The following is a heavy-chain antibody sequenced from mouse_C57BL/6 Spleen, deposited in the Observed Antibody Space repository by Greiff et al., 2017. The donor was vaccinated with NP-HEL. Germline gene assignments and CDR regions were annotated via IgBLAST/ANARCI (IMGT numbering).Heavy chain of an antibody. CDR1: GYTFTSYG. J-gene: IGHJ1*03. V-gene: IGHV1-81*01. D-gene: IGHD1-1*01. Sequence: QVQLQQSGAELARPGASVKLSCKASGYTFTSYGISWVKQRPGQGLEWIGEIYPRSGNTYYNEKFKGKATLTADKSSSTAYMELRSLTSEDSAVYFCARYLLRYFDVWGTGTTVTVSS. CDR2: IYPRSGNT. CDR3: ARYLLRYFDV.